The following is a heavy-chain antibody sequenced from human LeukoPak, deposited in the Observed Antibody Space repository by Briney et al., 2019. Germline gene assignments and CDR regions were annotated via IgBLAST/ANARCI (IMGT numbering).Heavy chain of an antibody. J-gene: IGHJ4*02. CDR2: ISYDGSNK. CDR3: ASEFAY. V-gene: IGHV3-30*04. Sequence: GGSLRLSWAASGFTFSSYAMHWVRQAPGKGLEWVAVISYDGSNKYYADSVKGRFTISRDNSKNTLYLQMNSLRAEDTAVYYCASEFAYWGQGTLVTVSS. CDR1: GFTFSSYA.